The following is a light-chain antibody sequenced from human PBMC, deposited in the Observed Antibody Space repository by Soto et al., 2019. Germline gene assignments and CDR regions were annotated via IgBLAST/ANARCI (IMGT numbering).Light chain of an antibody. J-gene: IGLJ2*01. V-gene: IGLV1-44*01. CDR2: SNN. Sequence: QSVLTQPPSASGTPGQRVTISCSGSNSIIGTNTVNWYQHLPGSAPKLLIYSNNQRPSGVPDRISGSKSGTSASLAISGLQPDDEADYYCEAWDGSLNVVLFGGGTKLTVL. CDR3: EAWDGSLNVVL. CDR1: NSIIGTNT.